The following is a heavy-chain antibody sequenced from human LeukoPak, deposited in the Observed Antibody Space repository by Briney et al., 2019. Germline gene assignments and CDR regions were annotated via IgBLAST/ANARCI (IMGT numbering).Heavy chain of an antibody. J-gene: IGHJ4*02. CDR2: ITTNGGST. CDR1: GFTFNTYV. V-gene: IGHV3-23*01. Sequence: GGSLRLSCAASGFTFNTYVMSWVRQAPGKGLEWVSAITTNGGSTYYVDSVKGRFTISRDNSKNTVYLQMNSLRAEDTALYFGAKVMMAFNAFDYWVQGILVTV. D-gene: IGHD3-16*01. CDR3: AKVMMAFNAFDY.